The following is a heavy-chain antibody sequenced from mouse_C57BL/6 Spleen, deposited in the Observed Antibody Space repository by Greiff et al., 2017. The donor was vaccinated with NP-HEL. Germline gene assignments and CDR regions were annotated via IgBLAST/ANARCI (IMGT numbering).Heavy chain of an antibody. J-gene: IGHJ3*01. CDR3: ARSPLTGTEGFAY. CDR2: IYPGDGDT. CDR1: GYAFSSYW. Sequence: VKLQESGAELVKPGASVKISCKASGYAFSSYWLNWVKQRPGKGLEWIGQIYPGDGDTNYNGKFKGKATLTADKSSSTAYMQLSSLTSEDSAVYFCARSPLTGTEGFAYWGQGTLVTVSA. V-gene: IGHV1-80*01. D-gene: IGHD4-1*01.